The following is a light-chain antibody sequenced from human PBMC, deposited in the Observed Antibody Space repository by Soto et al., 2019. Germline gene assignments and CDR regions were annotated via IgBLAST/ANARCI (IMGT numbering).Light chain of an antibody. CDR2: HTS. CDR1: QSVSTY. V-gene: IGKV3-11*01. Sequence: PGGRATPCCRASQSVSTYLAWYQQKTGQAPRLLIYHTSNRAAGIPARFSGSGYGTDFNLTVSSLEPEDFAVYDCQQRSNWPLTFGAGTKVDIK. J-gene: IGKJ4*01. CDR3: QQRSNWPLT.